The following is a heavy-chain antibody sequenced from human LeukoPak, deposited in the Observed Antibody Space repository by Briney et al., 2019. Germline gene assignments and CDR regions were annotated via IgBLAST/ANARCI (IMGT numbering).Heavy chain of an antibody. CDR2: ISGSGGST. CDR1: GFTFSSYG. Sequence: GGSLRLSCAASGFTFSSYGMSWVRQAPGKGLEWVSAISGSGGSTYYADSVKGRFTISRGNSKNTLYLQMNSLRAEDTAVYYCAKDQLGQQWLVQFDYWGQGTLVTVSS. D-gene: IGHD6-19*01. V-gene: IGHV3-23*01. CDR3: AKDQLGQQWLVQFDY. J-gene: IGHJ4*02.